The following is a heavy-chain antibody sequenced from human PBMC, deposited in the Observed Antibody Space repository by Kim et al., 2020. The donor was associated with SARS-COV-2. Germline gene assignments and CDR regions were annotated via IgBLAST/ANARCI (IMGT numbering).Heavy chain of an antibody. D-gene: IGHD3-9*01. J-gene: IGHJ6*02. CDR3: AKALKLRYFDWAWDGMDV. Sequence: GGSLRLSCAASGFTFSTYGMHWVRQAPGKGLEWVAVIWYDGSNKYYADSVKGRVTISRDNSKNTLYLQMNSLRAEDTAVYYCAKALKLRYFDWAWDGMDVWGQGTTVTVSS. CDR2: IWYDGSNK. V-gene: IGHV3-33*06. CDR1: GFTFSTYG.